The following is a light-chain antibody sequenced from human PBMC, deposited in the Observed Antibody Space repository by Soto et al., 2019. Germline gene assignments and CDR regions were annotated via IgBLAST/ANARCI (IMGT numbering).Light chain of an antibody. CDR3: QQLNDSPRT. J-gene: IGKJ1*01. CDR1: QSIDNF. CDR2: SAS. V-gene: IGKV1-9*01. Sequence: DIQLTQSPSSLSASLGDRGTITCRASQSIDNFLAGYQQIPGKAPNILIISASTLQSGVPSRFSGSGSATEFTLTISSLQPEDFATYYCQQLNDSPRTFGQGTKVEV.